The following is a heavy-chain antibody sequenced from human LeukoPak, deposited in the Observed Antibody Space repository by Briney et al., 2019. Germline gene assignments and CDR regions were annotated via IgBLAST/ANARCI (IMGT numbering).Heavy chain of an antibody. V-gene: IGHV4-59*12. CDR3: ARARYYYDSSGYFDY. D-gene: IGHD3-22*01. CDR2: IYYSGST. J-gene: IGHJ4*02. Sequence: PSETLSLTCTVSGGSISSYYWSWIRQPAGKGLEWIGYIYYSGSTNYNPSLKSRVTISVDTSKNQFSLKLSSVTAADTAVYYCARARYYYDSSGYFDYWGQGTLVTVSS. CDR1: GGSISSYY.